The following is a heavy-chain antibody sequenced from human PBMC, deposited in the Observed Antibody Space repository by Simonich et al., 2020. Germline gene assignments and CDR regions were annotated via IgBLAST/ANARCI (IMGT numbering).Heavy chain of an antibody. D-gene: IGHD2-2*01. Sequence: QLQLQESGPGLVKPSETLSLTCTVSGGSISSSSYYWGWIRQPPGKGLEWMGSIYYRGSTYYNPSLKGRGTISVETSKNQFSLKLSSVTAADTAVYYCARRGYCSSTSCYDAFDIWGQGTMVTVSS. V-gene: IGHV4-39*01. CDR2: IYYRGST. CDR1: GGSISSSSYY. J-gene: IGHJ3*02. CDR3: ARRGYCSSTSCYDAFDI.